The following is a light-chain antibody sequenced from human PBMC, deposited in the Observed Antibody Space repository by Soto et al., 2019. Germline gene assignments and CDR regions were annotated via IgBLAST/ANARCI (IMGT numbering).Light chain of an antibody. CDR1: QGVANY. CDR3: QHYTSAQMT. J-gene: IGKJ1*01. CDR2: GVS. Sequence: DIQMTQSPSSLSASVGDRVTITCRASQGVANYLGWYQQKPGKVPKALIYGVSTLQSGVPSRFSGSGSDTDFTLTISSLQPEDAATYYCQHYTSAQMTFGQGTKVEMK. V-gene: IGKV1-27*01.